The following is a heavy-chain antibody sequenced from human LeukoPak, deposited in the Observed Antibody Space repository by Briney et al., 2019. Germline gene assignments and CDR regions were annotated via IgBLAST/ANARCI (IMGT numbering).Heavy chain of an antibody. CDR1: GFTFSNAW. CDR2: IKSKTDGGTT. V-gene: IGHV3-15*01. CDR3: AKEVPAAGTGHY. D-gene: IGHD6-13*01. J-gene: IGHJ4*02. Sequence: GGSLRLSCAASGFTFSNAWMSWVRQAPGKGLEWVGRIKSKTDGGTTDYAAPVKGRFTISRDDSKNTLYLQMNSLRAEDTAVYYCAKEVPAAGTGHYWGQGTLVTVSS.